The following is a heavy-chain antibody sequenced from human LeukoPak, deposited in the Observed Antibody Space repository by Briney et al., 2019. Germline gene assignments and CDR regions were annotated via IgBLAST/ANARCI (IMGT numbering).Heavy chain of an antibody. CDR2: IYYSGST. CDR3: ARDGGVGATTSYFDY. J-gene: IGHJ4*02. CDR1: GGSITQTNY. Sequence: KSSETLSLTCDVSGGSITQTNYWTWVRQPPGKGLEWIGYIYYSGSTNYNPSLKSRVTISVDTSKNQFSLKLSSVTAADTAVYYCARDGGVGATTSYFDYWGQGTLVTVSS. D-gene: IGHD1-26*01. V-gene: IGHV4-59*01.